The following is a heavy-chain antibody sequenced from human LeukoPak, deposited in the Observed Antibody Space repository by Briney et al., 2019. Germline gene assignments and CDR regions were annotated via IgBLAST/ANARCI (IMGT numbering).Heavy chain of an antibody. CDR3: ARDSSPRVAFDY. CDR2: ISSSSSYI. CDR1: GFTFSSYS. Sequence: PGGSLRLSCAASGFTFSSYSMNWVRQAPGKGLEWVSSISSSSSYIYCADSVKGRFTISRDNAKNSLYLQMNSLRAEDTAVYYCARDSSPRVAFDYWGQGTLVTVSS. V-gene: IGHV3-21*01. J-gene: IGHJ4*02.